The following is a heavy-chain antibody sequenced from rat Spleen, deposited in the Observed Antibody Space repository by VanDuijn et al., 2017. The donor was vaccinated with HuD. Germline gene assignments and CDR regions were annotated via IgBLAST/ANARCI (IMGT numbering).Heavy chain of an antibody. CDR2: ISPSGGAT. V-gene: IGHV5-25*01. CDR1: GFTFRNYD. J-gene: IGHJ2*01. D-gene: IGHD1-12*02. CDR3: ARHGRIYYYDGSYFYFDY. Sequence: EVQLVESGGDLVQPGRSLKLSCAASGFTFRNYDMAWVRQAPTMGLEWVTSISPSGGATYYRDSVKGRFTVSRDNSKSTLYLQMDSLRSEDTATYYCARHGRIYYYDGSYFYFDYWGQGVMVTVSS.